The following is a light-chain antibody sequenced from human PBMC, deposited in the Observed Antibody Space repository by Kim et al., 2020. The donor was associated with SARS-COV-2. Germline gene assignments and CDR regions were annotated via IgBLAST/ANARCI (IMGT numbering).Light chain of an antibody. CDR1: QSISGW. CDR3: QQYHSYPYT. J-gene: IGKJ2*01. CDR2: TAS. Sequence: SASVGDRVTITCRASQSISGWLAWYQQKPGIAPKVLIYTASTLQSGVPSRFSGSGSGTEFTLTINSMQPDEFATYYCQQYHSYPYTFGQGTKLEI. V-gene: IGKV1-5*03.